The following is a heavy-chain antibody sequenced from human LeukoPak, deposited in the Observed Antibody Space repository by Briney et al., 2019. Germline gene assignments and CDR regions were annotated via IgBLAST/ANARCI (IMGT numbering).Heavy chain of an antibody. V-gene: IGHV4-39*07. CDR1: GGSISSISYY. J-gene: IGHJ6*03. CDR2: IYYSGST. Sequence: SETLSLTCNVSGGSISSISYYWGWIRQPPGKGLEWISSIYYSGSTYYNPSLKSRVTISVHTSKNQFSLKLNSVTAADTAVYFCARVIRRGPISIAAAGPDSQYYYYMDVWGKGTTVTVSS. CDR3: ARVIRRGPISIAAAGPDSQYYYYMDV. D-gene: IGHD6-13*01.